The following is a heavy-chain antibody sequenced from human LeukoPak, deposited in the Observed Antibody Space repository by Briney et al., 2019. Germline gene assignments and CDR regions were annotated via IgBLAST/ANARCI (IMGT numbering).Heavy chain of an antibody. CDR2: ISGSGDST. Sequence: GGSLRLSCAASGFTFSSYVMSWVRQAPGKGLAWVSSISGSGDSTYYADSVKGRFTISRDNSKNTLYLQMNSLRAEDTAVYYCARGRATHYGSGSFNFDYWGQGTLVTVSS. D-gene: IGHD3-10*01. CDR3: ARGRATHYGSGSFNFDY. J-gene: IGHJ4*02. V-gene: IGHV3-23*01. CDR1: GFTFSSYV.